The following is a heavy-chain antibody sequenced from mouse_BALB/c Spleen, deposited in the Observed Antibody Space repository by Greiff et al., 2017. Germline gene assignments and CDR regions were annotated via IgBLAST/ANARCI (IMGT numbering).Heavy chain of an antibody. CDR3: AREEATTMITTKNY. D-gene: IGHD2-4*01. Sequence: EVKLVESGGGLVKPGGSLKLSYAASGFTFSSYAMSWVRQTPEKRLEWVASISSGGSTYYPDSVKGRFTISRDNARNILYLQMSSLRSEDTAMYYCAREEATTMITTKNYWRQGTTLTVSS. CDR2: ISSGGST. J-gene: IGHJ2*01. V-gene: IGHV5-6-5*01. CDR1: GFTFSSYA.